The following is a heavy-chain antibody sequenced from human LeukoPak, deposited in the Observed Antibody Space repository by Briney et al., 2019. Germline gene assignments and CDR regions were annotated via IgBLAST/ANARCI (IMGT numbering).Heavy chain of an antibody. V-gene: IGHV4-30-2*01. CDR1: GGSISSGSYS. J-gene: IGHJ2*01. D-gene: IGHD6-13*01. CDR3: ARDLSAAGTGKHDWYFDL. Sequence: SQTLSLTCAVSGGSISSGSYSWSWIRQPPGKGLEWIGYIYHSGSTYYNPSLKSRVTISVDRSKNQFSLKLSSVTAADTAVYYCARDLSAAGTGKHDWYFDLWGRGTLVTVSS. CDR2: IYHSGST.